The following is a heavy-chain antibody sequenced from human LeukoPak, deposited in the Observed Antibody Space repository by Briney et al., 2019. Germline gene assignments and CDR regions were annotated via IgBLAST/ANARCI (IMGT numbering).Heavy chain of an antibody. D-gene: IGHD6-13*01. Sequence: ASVKVSCKASGYTFTSHDINWVRQATGQGLEWMGWMNPNSGNTGYAQKFQGRVTMTRNTSISTAYMELSSLRSEDTAVYYCATHQGEQQEIDYYYYYMDVWGKGTTVTVSS. J-gene: IGHJ6*03. CDR3: ATHQGEQQEIDYYYYYMDV. V-gene: IGHV1-8*01. CDR1: GYTFTSHD. CDR2: MNPNSGNT.